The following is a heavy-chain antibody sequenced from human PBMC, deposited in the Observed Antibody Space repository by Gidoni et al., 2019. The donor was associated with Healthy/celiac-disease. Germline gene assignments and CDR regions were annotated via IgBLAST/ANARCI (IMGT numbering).Heavy chain of an antibody. D-gene: IGHD1-1*01. CDR2: ISWNSGSI. V-gene: IGHV3-9*01. CDR1: GFTFDDYA. Sequence: EVQLVESGGGLVQPGRSLRLSCAASGFTFDDYAMNWVRQAPGKGLEGVSGISWNSGSIGYADSVKGRFTISRDNAKNSLYLQMNSLRAEDTALYYCAKVGFRYSLDYWGQGTLVTVSS. CDR3: AKVGFRYSLDY. J-gene: IGHJ4*02.